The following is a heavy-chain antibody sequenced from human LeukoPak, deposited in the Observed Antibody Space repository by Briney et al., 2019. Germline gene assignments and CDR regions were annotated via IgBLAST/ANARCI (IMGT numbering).Heavy chain of an antibody. J-gene: IGHJ4*02. CDR2: IYDTGTPT. D-gene: IGHD6-6*01. CDR3: ARVRSSSSPRSYYFDY. CDR1: GGSISGFV. V-gene: IGHV4-59*12. Sequence: PSETLSLTCTVSGGSISGFVWSWIRQPPGEGLDYIGFIYDTGTPTNYNPLLKSRVTISVDTSKDQFSLKLSSVTAADTAVYYCARVRSSSSPRSYYFDYWGQGTLVTVSS.